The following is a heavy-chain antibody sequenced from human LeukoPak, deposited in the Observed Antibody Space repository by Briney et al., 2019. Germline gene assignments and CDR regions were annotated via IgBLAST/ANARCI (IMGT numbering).Heavy chain of an antibody. CDR3: ASRGDY. Sequence: GGSLRLSCAASGFTFSGYSMIWVRQAPGEGLEWVLSISSSSSYIYYADSVKGRFTISRNNANNSLYLQMNSLGAEDTAVYYCASRGDYWGQGTLVTGSS. CDR1: GFTFSGYS. V-gene: IGHV3-21*01. D-gene: IGHD3-10*01. CDR2: ISSSSSYI. J-gene: IGHJ4*02.